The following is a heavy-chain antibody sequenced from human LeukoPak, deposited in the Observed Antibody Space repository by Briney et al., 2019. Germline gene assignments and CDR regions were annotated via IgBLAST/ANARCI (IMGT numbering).Heavy chain of an antibody. V-gene: IGHV3-53*01. CDR2: IYSGGST. Sequence: GGSLRLSCAASGFTVSSNYMSWVRQAPGKGLEWVSVIYSGGSTYYSDSVKGRFTISRDNSKNTLYLQMNSLRAEDTAVYYCAKNRDPQLERGSDYWGQGTLVTVSS. CDR3: AKNRDPQLERGSDY. CDR1: GFTVSSNY. D-gene: IGHD3-3*01. J-gene: IGHJ4*02.